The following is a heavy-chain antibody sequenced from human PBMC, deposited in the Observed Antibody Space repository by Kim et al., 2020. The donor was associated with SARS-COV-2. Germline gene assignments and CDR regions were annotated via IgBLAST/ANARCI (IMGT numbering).Heavy chain of an antibody. Sequence: TTSAQKFQGRVTMTRDTSTSTVYMELSSLRSEDTAVYYCARATVPKPFDYWGQGTLVTVSS. V-gene: IGHV1-46*01. D-gene: IGHD4-4*01. CDR2: T. J-gene: IGHJ4*02. CDR3: ARATVPKPFDY.